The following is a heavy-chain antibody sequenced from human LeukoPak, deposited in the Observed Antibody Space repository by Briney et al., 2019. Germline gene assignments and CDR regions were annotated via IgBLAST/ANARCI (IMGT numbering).Heavy chain of an antibody. CDR1: GFTFNRRG. CDR2: ISGSGGST. V-gene: IGHV3-23*01. Sequence: GGSLRLSCAASGFTFNRRGMHWVRQAPGKGLEWVSAISGSGGSTYYADSVKGRFTISRDNSKNTLYLQMNSLRAEDTAVYYCAKGTNWNDPLFDYWGQGTLVTVSS. J-gene: IGHJ4*02. D-gene: IGHD1-1*01. CDR3: AKGTNWNDPLFDY.